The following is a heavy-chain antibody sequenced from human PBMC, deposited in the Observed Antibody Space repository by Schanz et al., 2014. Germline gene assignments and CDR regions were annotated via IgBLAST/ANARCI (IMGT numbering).Heavy chain of an antibody. Sequence: QVQLVQSGAEVKKPGASVKVSCKASGYTLTGFGVSWVRQAPGQGREWMGWISAYSGNSKYAQKLQGRVTMTTDTSTSTAYMELRSLRSDDTAVYYCARRGPNCSNNACYHGWFDPWGQGTLVTVSS. CDR1: GYTLTGFG. CDR2: ISAYSGNS. J-gene: IGHJ5*02. CDR3: ARRGPNCSNNACYHGWFDP. V-gene: IGHV1-18*01. D-gene: IGHD4-4*01.